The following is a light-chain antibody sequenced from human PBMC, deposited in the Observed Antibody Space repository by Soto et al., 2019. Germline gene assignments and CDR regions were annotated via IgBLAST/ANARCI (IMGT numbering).Light chain of an antibody. J-gene: IGKJ1*01. CDR1: QPVRNNY. V-gene: IGKV3-20*01. Sequence: EFGLTQSPGTLSLSRGERATLSCGASQPVRNNYLAWYQQKPGQAPRLLIQGASNRATGIPDRFSGSGSGTEFTLTISRLEPGDFAVYYCQLYGSSGTFGQGTKVDI. CDR3: QLYGSSGT. CDR2: GAS.